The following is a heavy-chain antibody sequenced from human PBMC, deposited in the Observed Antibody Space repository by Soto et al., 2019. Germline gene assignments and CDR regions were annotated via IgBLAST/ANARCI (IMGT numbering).Heavy chain of an antibody. CDR3: ARSSFLWFGELLNWFDP. J-gene: IGHJ5*02. CDR2: IYYSGST. D-gene: IGHD3-10*01. V-gene: IGHV4-39*01. Sequence: TPSLTCTVSGGSISSSSYYWGWIRQPPGKGLEWIGSIYYSGSTYYNPSLKSRVTISVDTSKNQFSLKLSSVTAADTAVYYCARSSFLWFGELLNWFDPWGQGTLVTVSS. CDR1: GGSISSSSYY.